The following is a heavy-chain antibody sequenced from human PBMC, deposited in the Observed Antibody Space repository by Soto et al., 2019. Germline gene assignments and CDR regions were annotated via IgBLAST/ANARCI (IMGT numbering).Heavy chain of an antibody. CDR1: GGSLSSYY. CDR3: ARTLGSTNDY. J-gene: IGHJ4*02. V-gene: IGHV4-59*01. CDR2: IYYSGST. Sequence: QVQLQESGPGLVKPSETLSLTCVVSGGSLSSYYWSWIRQPPGKGLEWIGYIYYSGSTNYNPSLKSRVTISVDTSKNQFSLKLSSVTAADTAVYYCARTLGSTNDYWGRGTLVTVSS. D-gene: IGHD3-16*01.